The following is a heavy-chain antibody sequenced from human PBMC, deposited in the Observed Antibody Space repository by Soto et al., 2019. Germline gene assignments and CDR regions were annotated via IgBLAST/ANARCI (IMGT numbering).Heavy chain of an antibody. J-gene: IGHJ3*02. CDR2: MNPNSGNT. CDR1: GYTFTSYD. V-gene: IGHV1-8*01. D-gene: IGHD3-10*01. CDR3: ARGINYYASGDDAFDI. Sequence: QVQLVQSGAEVKKPGASVKVSCKASGYTFTSYDINWVRQATGQGLEWMGWMNPNSGNTGYAQKFQGRVTMTRNTSISTAYMALSSLRSEDTAVYYCARGINYYASGDDAFDIWCQGTMVSVSS.